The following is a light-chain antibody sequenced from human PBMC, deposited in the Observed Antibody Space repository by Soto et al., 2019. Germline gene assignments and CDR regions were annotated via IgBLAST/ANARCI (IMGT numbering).Light chain of an antibody. CDR3: CSYVSTYTYV. CDR2: DVT. J-gene: IGLJ1*01. Sequence: QSVLTQPRSVSGSPGQSVTISCTGTGSDVGGYNYVSWYQQHPGKAPKLMIFDVTTRPSGVPDRFSGSKSGNTASLAISGLQADDEAAYYCCSYVSTYTYVFGTGTKVTVL. CDR1: GSDVGGYNY. V-gene: IGLV2-11*01.